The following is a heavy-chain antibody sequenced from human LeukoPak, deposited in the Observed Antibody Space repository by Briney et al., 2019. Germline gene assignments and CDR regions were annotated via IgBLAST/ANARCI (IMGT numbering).Heavy chain of an antibody. V-gene: IGHV4-59*01. CDR1: GGSISNYY. CDR2: IYYSGST. D-gene: IGHD3-22*01. J-gene: IGHJ1*01. CDR3: ARDHYYDSSGYTFRH. Sequence: PSETLSLTCTVSGGSISNYYWSWIRQPPGKGLEWIGYIYYSGSTSYNPSLKSRVTISVDTSKNQFSLNLSSVTAADTAVYYCARDHYYDSSGYTFRHWGQGTLVTVSS.